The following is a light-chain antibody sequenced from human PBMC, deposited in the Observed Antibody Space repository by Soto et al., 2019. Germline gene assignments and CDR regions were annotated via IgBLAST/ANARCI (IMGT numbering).Light chain of an antibody. Sequence: DIVMTQSPDSLALSLCYTSSSNCMSSQSVLYSSNNTYYLAWYQQKPGQAPKLLIYWASTRESGVPDRFSGSGSGKDFTLTISSLQAEDVAVYSCQQYYSTPPTFGGGTKV. CDR1: QSVLYSSNNTYY. J-gene: IGKJ4*02. V-gene: IGKV4-1*01. CDR3: QQYYSTPPT. CDR2: WAS.